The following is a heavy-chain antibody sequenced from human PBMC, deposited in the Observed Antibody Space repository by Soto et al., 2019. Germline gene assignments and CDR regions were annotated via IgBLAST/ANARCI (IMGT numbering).Heavy chain of an antibody. V-gene: IGHV4-34*01. CDR1: GGSFSGYY. CDR3: ASIAARSPKGYYYMDV. Sequence: PSETLSLTCAVYGGSFSGYYWSWIRQPPGKGLEWIGEINHSGSTNYNPSLKSRVTISVDTSKNQLSLKLSSVTAADTAVYYCASIAARSPKGYYYMDVWGKGTTVTVSS. J-gene: IGHJ6*03. D-gene: IGHD6-6*01. CDR2: INHSGST.